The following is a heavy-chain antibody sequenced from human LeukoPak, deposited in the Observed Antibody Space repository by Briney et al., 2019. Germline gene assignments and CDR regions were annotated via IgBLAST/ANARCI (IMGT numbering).Heavy chain of an antibody. CDR3: AREFDYVWGSYRSGHDAFDI. J-gene: IGHJ3*02. CDR1: GGSISSYY. V-gene: IGHV4-4*07. D-gene: IGHD3-16*02. Sequence: PSETLSLTCTVSGGSISSYYWSWIRQPAGKGLEWIGRIYTSGSTNYNPSPKSRVTMSVDTSKNQFSLKLSSVTAADTAVYYCAREFDYVWGSYRSGHDAFDIWGQGTMVTVSS. CDR2: IYTSGST.